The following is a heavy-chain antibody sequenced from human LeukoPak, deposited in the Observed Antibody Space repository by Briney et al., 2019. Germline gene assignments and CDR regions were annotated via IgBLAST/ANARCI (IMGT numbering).Heavy chain of an antibody. CDR2: IDPSGGTT. J-gene: IGHJ3*02. D-gene: IGHD2-2*01. CDR3: ARVTAEYCSSTSCYEADHDAFDI. CDR1: GYTFTICY. V-gene: IGHV1-46*01. Sequence: ASVKVSCKASGYTFTICYMHWVRQAPGQGLEWMGIIDPSGGTTSYAQKFQGRVTMTRDTSTSTVYMELSSLRSEDTAVYYCARVTAEYCSSTSCYEADHDAFDIWGQGTMVTVSS.